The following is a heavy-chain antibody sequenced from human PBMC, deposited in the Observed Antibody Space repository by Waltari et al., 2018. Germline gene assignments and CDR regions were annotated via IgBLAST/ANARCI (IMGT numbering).Heavy chain of an antibody. D-gene: IGHD6-13*01. Sequence: QVQLQQWGAGLLKPSETLSLTCAVYGGSFSGYYWSWIRQPPGKGLEWIGEINHSGSTNYNPSLESRVTISVDTSKNQFSLKLSSVTAADTAVYYCARHPSGYSSSWYTFDYWGQGTLVTVSS. V-gene: IGHV4-34*01. CDR2: INHSGST. CDR3: ARHPSGYSSSWYTFDY. J-gene: IGHJ4*02. CDR1: GGSFSGYY.